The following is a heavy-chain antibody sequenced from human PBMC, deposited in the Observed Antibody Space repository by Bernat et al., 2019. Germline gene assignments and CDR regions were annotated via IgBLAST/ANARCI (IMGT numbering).Heavy chain of an antibody. V-gene: IGHV3-21*06. Sequence: EVQLVESGGGLVKPGGSLRLSCAASGFTFSSYSMNWVRQAPGKGLEWVSSISGSSSYIYYADSVKGRFTISRDNGENSLYLQMNSLRAEDTAVYYCARMEGADFDDWGQGTLVTVSS. D-gene: IGHD3-3*01. CDR2: ISGSSSYI. CDR3: ARMEGADFDD. J-gene: IGHJ4*02. CDR1: GFTFSSYS.